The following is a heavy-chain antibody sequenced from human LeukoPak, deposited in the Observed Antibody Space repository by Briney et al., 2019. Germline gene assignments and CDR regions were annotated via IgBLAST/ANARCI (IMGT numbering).Heavy chain of an antibody. CDR1: GGSISTYY. V-gene: IGHV4-59*08. CDR3: ARREAFDI. J-gene: IGHJ3*02. Sequence: SETLSLTCSVSGGSISTYYWSWIRQPPGKGLEWIGYIYYSGSTNCNPSLKSRVTISVDTSKNQFSLKLSSVTAADTAVYYCARREAFDIWGQGTMVTVSS. CDR2: IYYSGST.